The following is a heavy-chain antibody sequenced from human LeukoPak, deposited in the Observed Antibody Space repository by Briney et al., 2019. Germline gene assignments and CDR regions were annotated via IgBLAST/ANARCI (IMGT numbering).Heavy chain of an antibody. V-gene: IGHV3-9*01. J-gene: IGHJ4*02. CDR1: GFTFDDYA. Sequence: GGSLRLSCAASGFTFDDYAMHWVRQAPGKGLEWVSGISWNSGSIGYADSVKGRFTISRDNAKNSLYLQMNSLRAEDTALYYCAKAPIVVVPAAYFDYWGQGTLVTVSS. CDR2: ISWNSGSI. CDR3: AKAPIVVVPAAYFDY. D-gene: IGHD2-2*01.